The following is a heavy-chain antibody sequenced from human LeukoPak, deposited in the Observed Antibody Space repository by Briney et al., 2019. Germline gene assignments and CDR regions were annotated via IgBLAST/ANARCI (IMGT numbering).Heavy chain of an antibody. CDR1: GFTFSDYY. CDR3: AGTLSVVPAAIGY. Sequence: GGSLGLSCAASGFTFSDYYMSWIRQAPGKGLEWVSYISSSGSSIYYADSVKGRFTMSRDNAKNSLYLQMNSLRAEDTAVYYCAGTLSVVPAAIGYWGQGTLVTVSS. D-gene: IGHD2-2*01. V-gene: IGHV3-11*01. CDR2: ISSSGSSI. J-gene: IGHJ4*02.